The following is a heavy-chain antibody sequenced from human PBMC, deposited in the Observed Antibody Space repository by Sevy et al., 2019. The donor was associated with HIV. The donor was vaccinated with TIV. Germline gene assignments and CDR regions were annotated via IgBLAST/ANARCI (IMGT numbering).Heavy chain of an antibody. D-gene: IGHD5-12*01. CDR2: FYYSGGT. CDR1: GDSISSYC. CDR3: ARANSGWNSALIY. V-gene: IGHV4-59*01. J-gene: IGHJ4*02. Sequence: SETLSLTCTVSGDSISSYCWNWIRQPPGKGLEWIGYFYYSGGTNYSPSLGSRVTISVDKSQNQVSLKLSSVTAADTAVYYCARANSGWNSALIYWGRGSQVTVSS.